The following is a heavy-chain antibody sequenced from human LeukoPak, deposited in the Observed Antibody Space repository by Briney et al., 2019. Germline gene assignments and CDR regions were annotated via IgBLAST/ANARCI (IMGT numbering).Heavy chain of an antibody. CDR3: ARDPLLTGTYWYFDP. CDR2: ISYDGSNK. V-gene: IGHV3-30*14. CDR1: GFTFSSYA. D-gene: IGHD7-27*01. J-gene: IGHJ2*01. Sequence: PGRSLRLSCAASGFTFSSYAMHWVRQAPGKGLEWVAVISYDGSNKYYADSVRGRFTISRDNSKNTLYLQMNSLRAEDTAVYYCARDPLLTGTYWYFDPWGRGTLVTVSS.